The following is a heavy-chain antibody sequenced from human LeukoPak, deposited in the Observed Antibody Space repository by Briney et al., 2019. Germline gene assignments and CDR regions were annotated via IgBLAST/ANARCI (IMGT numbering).Heavy chain of an antibody. J-gene: IGHJ4*02. CDR1: GGSISSYY. V-gene: IGHV4-59*01. Sequence: SETLSLTCTVSGGSISSYYWSWIRQPPGKGLEWIGYIYYSGSTNYNPSLKSRVTISVDTSKNQFSLKLSSVTAADTAVYYCARGSRWLQMSLDYWGQGTLVTVSS. CDR3: ARGSRWLQMSLDY. D-gene: IGHD5-24*01. CDR2: IYYSGST.